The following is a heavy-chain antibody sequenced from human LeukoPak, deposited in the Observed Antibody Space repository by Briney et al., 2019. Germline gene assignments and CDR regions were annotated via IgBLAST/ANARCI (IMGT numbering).Heavy chain of an antibody. CDR1: GYTFTGYY. Sequence: ASVKASCKASGYTFTGYYMHWVRQAPGQGLEWMGWINPNSGGTNYAQKFQGRVTMTRDTSISTAYMELSRLRSDDTAVYYCAREITMVRGVPDYWGQGTLVTVSS. D-gene: IGHD3-10*01. V-gene: IGHV1-2*02. CDR2: INPNSGGT. J-gene: IGHJ4*02. CDR3: AREITMVRGVPDY.